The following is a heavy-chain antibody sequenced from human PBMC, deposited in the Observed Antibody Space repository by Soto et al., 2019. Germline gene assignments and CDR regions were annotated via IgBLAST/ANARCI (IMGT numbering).Heavy chain of an antibody. CDR2: IYYSGST. Sequence: SETLSLTCTVSGGSINSGGYYWSWIRQHPGKGLEWIGYIYYSGSTYYNPSLKSRVTISVDTSKNQFSLKLSSVTAADTAVYYCARAELVGATDYWGQGTLVTVSS. D-gene: IGHD1-26*01. CDR3: ARAELVGATDY. CDR1: GGSINSGGYY. J-gene: IGHJ4*02. V-gene: IGHV4-31*03.